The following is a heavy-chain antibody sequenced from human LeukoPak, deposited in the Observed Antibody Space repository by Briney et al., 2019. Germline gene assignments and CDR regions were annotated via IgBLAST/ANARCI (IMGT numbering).Heavy chain of an antibody. J-gene: IGHJ4*02. D-gene: IGHD3-10*01. CDR3: ARSSVRGGNFDY. CDR1: GYTFTGYY. V-gene: IGHV1-2*02. CDR2: INPNSGGT. Sequence: GASVKVSCKASGYTFTGYYMHWVRQAPGQGFEWMGWINPNSGGTNYAQKFQGRVTMTRDTSISTAYMELSSLRSDDTAVYYCARSSVRGGNFDYWGQGTPVTVSS.